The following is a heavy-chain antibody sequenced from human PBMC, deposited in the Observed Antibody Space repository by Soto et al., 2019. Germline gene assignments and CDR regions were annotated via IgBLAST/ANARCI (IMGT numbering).Heavy chain of an antibody. CDR1: GYIFTAYA. V-gene: IGHV1-3*01. CDR3: ARAQFRGVLLGGMDG. Sequence: GASVKVSCKASGYIFTAYALHWVRQAPGQKFEWMGWIDAADGKRKYSQKFQDRVTITRDTSASTAYMDLSDLKSDDTAVYYCARAQFRGVLLGGMDGWG. J-gene: IGHJ6*02. D-gene: IGHD3-10*01. CDR2: IDAADGKR.